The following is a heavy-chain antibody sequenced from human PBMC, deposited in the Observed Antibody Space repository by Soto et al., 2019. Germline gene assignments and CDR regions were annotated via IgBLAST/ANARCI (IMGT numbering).Heavy chain of an antibody. CDR1: GYSFTSYG. D-gene: IGHD2-15*01. Sequence: QVQLVQSGAEVKKPGASVKVSCKTSGYSFTSYGISWVRQAPGQGLEWMGWISAYNGNTNDAQKLQGRVTMTTDTSTSTAYMELRSLRSDDTAVYYCARSDCSGGSCYLFWFDPWGQGTLVTVSS. CDR3: ARSDCSGGSCYLFWFDP. CDR2: ISAYNGNT. V-gene: IGHV1-18*01. J-gene: IGHJ5*02.